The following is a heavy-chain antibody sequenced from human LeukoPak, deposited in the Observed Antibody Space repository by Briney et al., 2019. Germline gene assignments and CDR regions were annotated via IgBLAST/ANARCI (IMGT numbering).Heavy chain of an antibody. J-gene: IGHJ4*02. CDR2: MYISGNN. CDR1: GGSISDYY. V-gene: IGHV4-4*07. Sequence: SETLSLTCTVSGGSISDYYWTWIRQPAGKGLEWIGRMYISGNNAYNPSLRGRATMSADTSKNQVSLKLRFVTAADTAVYYCARGIYNSDWFPPDYWGQGALLTVSS. CDR3: ARGIYNSDWFPPDY. D-gene: IGHD6-19*01.